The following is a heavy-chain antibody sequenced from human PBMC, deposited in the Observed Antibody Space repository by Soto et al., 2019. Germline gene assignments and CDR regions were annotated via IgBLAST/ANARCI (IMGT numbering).Heavy chain of an antibody. J-gene: IGHJ5*02. Sequence: QVQLVESGGGVVQPGRSLRLSCAASGFTFSSYAMHWVRQAPGKGLEWVAVISYDGSNKYYADSVKGRFTSSRDNSKNTLYLQINSMRAEDTAVYYCARDGAAAGTGAGFAHWGQGTLVTVSS. CDR1: GFTFSSYA. CDR3: ARDGAAAGTGAGFAH. V-gene: IGHV3-30-3*01. CDR2: ISYDGSNK. D-gene: IGHD6-13*01.